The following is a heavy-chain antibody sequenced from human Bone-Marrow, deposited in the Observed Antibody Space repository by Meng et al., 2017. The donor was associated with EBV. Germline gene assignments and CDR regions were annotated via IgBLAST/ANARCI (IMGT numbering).Heavy chain of an antibody. D-gene: IGHD1-20*01. J-gene: IGHJ6*02. CDR1: GYTFTGYY. V-gene: IGHV1-2*04. Sequence: QVQLVQSGAEVKKPGASVKVSCKASGYTFTGYYMHWVRQAPGQGLEWMGWINPNSGGTNYAQKFQGWVTMTRDTSISTAYMELSRLRSDDTAVYYCARSDITNAYYYGMDVWGQGTTVTVSS. CDR3: ARSDITNAYYYGMDV. CDR2: INPNSGGT.